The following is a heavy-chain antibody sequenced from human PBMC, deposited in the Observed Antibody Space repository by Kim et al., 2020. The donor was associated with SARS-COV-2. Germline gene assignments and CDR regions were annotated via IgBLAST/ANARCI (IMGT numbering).Heavy chain of an antibody. J-gene: IGHJ3*02. D-gene: IGHD3-3*02. CDR2: INNDGSST. CDR3: INIRTVDI. CDR1: GFTFSSYQ. V-gene: IGHV3-74*01. Sequence: GGSLRLSCAASGFTFSSYQMYWVRQTPGKGLVWVSRINNDGSSTTYADSVKGRFTISRDNAKNTLYLQMNSLRAEDTAMYYCINIRTVDIWGQGTMVTVSS.